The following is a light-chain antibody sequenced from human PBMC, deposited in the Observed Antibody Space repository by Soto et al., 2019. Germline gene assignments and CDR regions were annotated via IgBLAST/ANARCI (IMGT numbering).Light chain of an antibody. Sequence: QSALTQPASVSGSPGQSITISCTGTSSDVGGYNYVSWYQQHPGKAPKLIIYEVSHRPSGASNHFSGYKSGNTASLTISGLQHADEADYYCSSYTSTSTPCVFGTGTKLTVL. CDR3: SSYTSTSTPCV. V-gene: IGLV2-14*01. J-gene: IGLJ1*01. CDR2: EVS. CDR1: SSDVGGYNY.